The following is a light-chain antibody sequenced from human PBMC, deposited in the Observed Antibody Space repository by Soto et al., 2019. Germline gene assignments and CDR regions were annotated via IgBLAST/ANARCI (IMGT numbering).Light chain of an antibody. CDR2: DVT. J-gene: IGLJ2*01. V-gene: IGLV2-11*01. CDR1: SSDIGGSNF. Sequence: QSALPQPRSVSGYPGQSVTISCTGTSSDIGGSNFVSWYQQHPGKAPKLMIYDVTKRPPGVPDRFSCSKSGNTASLAIAGLQADDEADYYCCSYTGRVVFGGGTKLTVL. CDR3: CSYTGRVV.